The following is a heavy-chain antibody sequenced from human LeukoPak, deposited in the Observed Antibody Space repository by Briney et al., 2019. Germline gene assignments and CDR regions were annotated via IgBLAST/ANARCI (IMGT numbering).Heavy chain of an antibody. D-gene: IGHD6-13*01. V-gene: IGHV3-48*03. CDR3: ARVNGSLRGSSSSLSRDSYYYGMDV. Sequence: GGSLRLSCAASGFTFSSYEMNWVRQAPGKGLEWVSYISSSGSTIYYADSVKGRFAISRDNAKNSLYLQMNSLRAEDTAVYYCARVNGSLRGSSSSLSRDSYYYGMDVWGQGTTVTVSS. CDR1: GFTFSSYE. J-gene: IGHJ6*02. CDR2: ISSSGSTI.